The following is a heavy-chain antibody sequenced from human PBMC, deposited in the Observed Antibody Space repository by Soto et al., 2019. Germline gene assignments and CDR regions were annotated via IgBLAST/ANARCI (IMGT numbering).Heavy chain of an antibody. J-gene: IGHJ4*02. CDR3: AKIGMVQLWQFDY. Sequence: GGSLRLSCAASGFTFSSYAMSWVRQAPGKGLEWVSAISGSGGSTYYADSVRGRFTISRDNSKNTLYLQMNSLRAEDTAVYYCAKIGMVQLWQFDYWGQGTLVTVSS. D-gene: IGHD5-18*01. CDR2: ISGSGGST. V-gene: IGHV3-23*01. CDR1: GFTFSSYA.